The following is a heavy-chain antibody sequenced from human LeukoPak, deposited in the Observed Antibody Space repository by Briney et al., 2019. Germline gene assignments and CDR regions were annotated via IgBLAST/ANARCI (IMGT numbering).Heavy chain of an antibody. CDR1: GYTFTSYA. D-gene: IGHD3-10*01. J-gene: IGHJ3*02. V-gene: IGHV1-3*01. Sequence: ASVTVSCTASGYTFTSYAMHWVRQAPGQRLEWMGWINAGNGNTKYSQKFQGRVTITRDTSASTAYMELSSLRSEDTAVYYCARGKSWFGEFNDAFDIWGQGTMVTVSS. CDR3: ARGKSWFGEFNDAFDI. CDR2: INAGNGNT.